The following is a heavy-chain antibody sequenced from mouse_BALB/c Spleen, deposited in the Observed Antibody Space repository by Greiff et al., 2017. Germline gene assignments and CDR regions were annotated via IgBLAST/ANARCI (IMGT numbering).Heavy chain of an antibody. CDR3: ARDGVTTATGNAMDY. Sequence: VQLQQSGPGLVAPSQSLSITCTVSGFSLTSYGVHWVRQPPGKGLEWLGVIWAGGSTNYNSALMSRLSISKDNSKSQVFLKMNSLQTDDTAMYYCARDGVTTATGNAMDYWGQGTSVTVSS. D-gene: IGHD1-2*01. V-gene: IGHV2-9*02. CDR2: IWAGGST. J-gene: IGHJ4*01. CDR1: GFSLTSYG.